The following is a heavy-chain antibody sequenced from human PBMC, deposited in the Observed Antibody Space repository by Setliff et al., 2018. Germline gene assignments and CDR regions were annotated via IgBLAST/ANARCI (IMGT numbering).Heavy chain of an antibody. CDR1: GGSISSGSYY. J-gene: IGHJ6*03. CDR2: INHSGST. CDR3: ARDHRSPLYDFWSGYYYYYYMDV. V-gene: IGHV4-61*10. D-gene: IGHD3-3*01. Sequence: SETLSLTCTVSGGSISSGSYYWSWIRQPAGKGLEWIGEINHSGSTNYNPSLKSRVTISVDTSKNQFSLKLSSVTAADTAVYYCARDHRSPLYDFWSGYYYYYYMDVWGKGTTVTVSS.